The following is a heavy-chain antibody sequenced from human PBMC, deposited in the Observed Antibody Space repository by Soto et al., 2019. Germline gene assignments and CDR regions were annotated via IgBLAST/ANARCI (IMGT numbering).Heavy chain of an antibody. CDR2: IYYSGST. D-gene: IGHD4-17*01. CDR1: GGSISSGGYY. J-gene: IGHJ6*02. Sequence: QVQLQESGPGLVKPSQTLSLTCTVSGGSISSGGYYWSWIRQHPGKGLEWIGYIYYSGSTYYNPSLQRRVTISVNTSKNQLSLKLSSVTAADTAVYYCARNPTVRYGMDVWGQGTTVTVSS. V-gene: IGHV4-31*03. CDR3: ARNPTVRYGMDV.